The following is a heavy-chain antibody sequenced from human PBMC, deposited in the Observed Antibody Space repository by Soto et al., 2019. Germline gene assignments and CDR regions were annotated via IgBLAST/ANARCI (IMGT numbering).Heavy chain of an antibody. V-gene: IGHV4-34*01. J-gene: IGHJ6*02. Sequence: QVQLQQWGAGLLKPSETLSLTCAVYGESFSGYYWSWIRQRPGKGLEWIGEINHSGSTNYNPSLKSRVTISVDTSKNQFSLKLSSVTAADTAVYYCARGRGYDFPPVYGMDVWGQGTTVTVSS. CDR3: ARGRGYDFPPVYGMDV. D-gene: IGHD5-12*01. CDR1: GESFSGYY. CDR2: INHSGST.